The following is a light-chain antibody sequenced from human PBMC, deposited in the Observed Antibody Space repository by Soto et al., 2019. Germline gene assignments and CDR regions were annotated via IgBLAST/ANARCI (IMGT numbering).Light chain of an antibody. Sequence: DIVMTQSPLSLPVTPGEPASISCRSSQSLLHSNGYNYLDWYLQKPGQSPQLLIYLGSNRASGVPARFSGSGTVTYFTLKISRVEAEDVGVCYCMHALQTPQTFGQGTEVEIK. CDR2: LGS. CDR3: MHALQTPQT. V-gene: IGKV2-28*01. CDR1: QSLLHSNGYNY. J-gene: IGKJ1*01.